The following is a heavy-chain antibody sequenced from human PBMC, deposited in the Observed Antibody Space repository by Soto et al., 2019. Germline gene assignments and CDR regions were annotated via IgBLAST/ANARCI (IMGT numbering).Heavy chain of an antibody. CDR3: ARVGAYCTGSSCFDS. CDR1: GYTFTNYG. CDR2: ISAYNGNT. D-gene: IGHD2-8*02. Sequence: ASVKVSCKASGYTFTNYGVSCVRQAPGQGLEWMGWISAYNGNTDYAQKLQGRVTMTTDTSTNTAYVELRSLRSDDTAVYYCARVGAYCTGSSCFDSWGQGTLVTVSS. J-gene: IGHJ4*02. V-gene: IGHV1-18*01.